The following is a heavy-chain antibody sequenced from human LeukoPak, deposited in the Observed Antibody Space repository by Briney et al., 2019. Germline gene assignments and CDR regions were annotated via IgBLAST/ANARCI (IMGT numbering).Heavy chain of an antibody. J-gene: IGHJ5*02. D-gene: IGHD3-10*01. V-gene: IGHV3-23*01. CDR1: GFTIENHV. CDR3: ATDWTLRGVPTFFDP. Sequence: AGGSLRLSCEASGFTIENHVMTWVRQAPGKGPEWVAGQSGSGHNTYYSESVRGRFAISRDNSKNTVFLQMNSLRVEDTAIYYCATDWTLRGVPTFFDPWGQGTVVSVSS. CDR2: QSGSGHNT.